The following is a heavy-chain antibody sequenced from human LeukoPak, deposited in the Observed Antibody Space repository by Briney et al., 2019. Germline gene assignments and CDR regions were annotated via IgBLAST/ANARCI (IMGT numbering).Heavy chain of an antibody. J-gene: IGHJ4*02. Sequence: GGSLRLSCAASGFTFSSYEMNWVRQAPGKGLEWVSYISSSGSTIYYADSVKGRFTISRDNAKNSLYLQMNSLRAEDTAVYYCARDARLYKWELLAYWGQGTLVTVSS. CDR3: ARDARLYKWELLAY. CDR1: GFTFSSYE. CDR2: ISSSGSTI. V-gene: IGHV3-48*03. D-gene: IGHD4-23*01.